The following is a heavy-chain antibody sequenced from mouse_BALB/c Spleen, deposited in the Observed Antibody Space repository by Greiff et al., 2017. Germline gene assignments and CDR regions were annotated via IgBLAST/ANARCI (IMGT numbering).Heavy chain of an antibody. J-gene: IGHJ4*01. CDR3: ARSRYYGYVYAMDY. D-gene: IGHD1-2*01. Sequence: VQLKQSGPELVKPGASVKIPCKASGYTFTDYNMDWVKQSHGKSLEWIGDINPNNGGTIYNQKFKGKATLTVDKSSSTAYMELRSLTSEDTAVYYCARSRYYGYVYAMDYWGQGTSVTVSS. CDR1: GYTFTDYN. V-gene: IGHV1-18*01. CDR2: INPNNGGT.